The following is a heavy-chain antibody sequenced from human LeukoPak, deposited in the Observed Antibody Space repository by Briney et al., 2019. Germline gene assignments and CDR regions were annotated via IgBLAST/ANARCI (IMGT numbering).Heavy chain of an antibody. CDR2: IIPILGIA. CDR3: ARDMGGDSTRFAFDI. J-gene: IGHJ3*02. D-gene: IGHD4-17*01. V-gene: IGHV1-69*04. CDR1: GGTFSSYT. Sequence: SVKVSCKASGGTFSSYTISWVRQAPGQGLEWMGRIIPILGIANYAQKFQGRVTITADKSTSTAYVELSSLRSEDTAVYYCARDMGGDSTRFAFDIWGQGTMVTVSS.